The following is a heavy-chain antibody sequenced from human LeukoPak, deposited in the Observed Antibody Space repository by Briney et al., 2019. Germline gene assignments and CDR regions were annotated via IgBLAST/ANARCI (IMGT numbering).Heavy chain of an antibody. Sequence: GASVTVSCTASGYTFTSYYMHWVRQAPGQGLEWMGIINPSGGSTSYAQKFQGRVTMTRDTSTSTVYMELNSLKTEDTAVYYCTTVAGYDFWSGYYRGYFDYWGQGTLVTVSS. CDR1: GYTFTSYY. CDR3: TTVAGYDFWSGYYRGYFDY. D-gene: IGHD3-3*01. V-gene: IGHV1-46*01. J-gene: IGHJ4*02. CDR2: INPSGGST.